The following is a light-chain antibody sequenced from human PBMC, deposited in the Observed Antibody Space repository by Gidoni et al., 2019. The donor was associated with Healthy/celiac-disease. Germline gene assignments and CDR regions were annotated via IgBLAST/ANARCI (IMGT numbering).Light chain of an antibody. CDR3: QSYDSSRSGSRV. CDR2: GNS. Sequence: QSVLTQPPSVSGAPGQRVTISCTGSSSNSGAGYDVHWYQQRPGTAPNLLIYGNSNRPSGVPDRFSGSKSGTSASLAITGLQAEDEADYYCQSYDSSRSGSRVFGTGTKVTVL. V-gene: IGLV1-40*01. J-gene: IGLJ1*01. CDR1: SSNSGAGYD.